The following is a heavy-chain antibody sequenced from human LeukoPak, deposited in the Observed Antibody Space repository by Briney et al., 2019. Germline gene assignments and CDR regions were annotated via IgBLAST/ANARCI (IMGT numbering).Heavy chain of an antibody. CDR3: AEGSETWGY. CDR1: GFTFSDYS. D-gene: IGHD3-10*01. J-gene: IGHJ4*02. CDR2: IDSTSSYI. Sequence: GGSLRLSCAASGFTFSDYSVNWVRKAPGKGLEWVSSIDSTSSYIYYADSVKGRFTISRDNAKNSLYLQMSSLRAEDTAVYYCAEGSETWGYWGQGTLVTVSS. V-gene: IGHV3-21*01.